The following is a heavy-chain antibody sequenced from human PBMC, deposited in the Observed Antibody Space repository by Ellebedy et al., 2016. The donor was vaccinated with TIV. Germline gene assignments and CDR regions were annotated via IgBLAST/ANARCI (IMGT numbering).Heavy chain of an antibody. CDR3: ARGGIGVGADS. D-gene: IGHD1-26*01. V-gene: IGHV4-59*08. CDR2: IFYSETT. CDR1: GGSFSNYY. J-gene: IGHJ4*02. Sequence: SETLSLTCIVSGGSFSNYYWNWIRQPPGKGLEWIGHIFYSETTNYNPSLRSRVTISSDTSTNQFSLKLPYATAADTAVYYCARGGIGVGADSWGQGTLVTVSS.